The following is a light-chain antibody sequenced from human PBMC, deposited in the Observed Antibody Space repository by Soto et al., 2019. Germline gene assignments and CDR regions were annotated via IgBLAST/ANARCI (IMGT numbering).Light chain of an antibody. CDR3: QQYGSSPSWT. CDR1: RSVSRN. CDR2: GAS. J-gene: IGKJ1*01. V-gene: IGKV3-20*01. Sequence: EIVMTQSPATLSVSPGERATLSCRASRSVSRNLAWYQQKPGQAPRLLIYGASSRATGIPDRFSGSGSGTDFTLTISRLEPEDFAVYYCQQYGSSPSWTFGQGTKVDIK.